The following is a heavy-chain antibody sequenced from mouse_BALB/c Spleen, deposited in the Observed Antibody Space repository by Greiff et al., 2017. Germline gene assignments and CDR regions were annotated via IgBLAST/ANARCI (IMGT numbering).Heavy chain of an antibody. D-gene: IGHD1-1*01. CDR1: GFSLTSYG. J-gene: IGHJ4*01. CDR2: IWSDGST. Sequence: QVQLKQSGPDLVAPSQSLSITCTVSGFSLTSYGVHWVRQPPGKGLEWLVVIWSDGSTTYNSALKSRLSISKDNSKSQVFLKMNSLQTDDTAMYYCARQGSSPYYAMDYWGQGTSVTVSS. V-gene: IGHV2-6-2*01. CDR3: ARQGSSPYYAMDY.